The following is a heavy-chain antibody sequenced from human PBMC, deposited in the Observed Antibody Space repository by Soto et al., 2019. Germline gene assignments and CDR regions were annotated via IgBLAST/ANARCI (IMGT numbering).Heavy chain of an antibody. CDR3: ARVAGRYFDWLIDS. J-gene: IGHJ1*01. CDR2: VSPGDSEA. D-gene: IGHD3-9*01. Sequence: PGESLKISCKGSGYSFTYYWIGWVRQMPGKGLEWMGVVSPGDSEARYSPSFQGQDTISADKSINTAYLQWNSLKASDTAMYYCARVAGRYFDWLIDSWGQGTLVTVSS. V-gene: IGHV5-51*01. CDR1: GYSFTYYW.